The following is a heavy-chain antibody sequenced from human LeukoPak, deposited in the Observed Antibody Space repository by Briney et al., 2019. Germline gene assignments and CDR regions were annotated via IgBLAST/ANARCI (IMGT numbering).Heavy chain of an antibody. CDR2: IIPIFGTA. CDR1: GGIYSSYA. V-gene: IGHV1-69*05. Sequence: SVKVSCKASGGIYSSYAIIWVPQAPGQGLEWMGGIIPIFGTANYAQKVQGRVTITTEESTSTAYMELSSLRSEDTAVYYCAGTYYYDSSGSYRAFDIWGQGTMVTVVS. CDR3: AGTYYYDSSGSYRAFDI. D-gene: IGHD3-22*01. J-gene: IGHJ3*02.